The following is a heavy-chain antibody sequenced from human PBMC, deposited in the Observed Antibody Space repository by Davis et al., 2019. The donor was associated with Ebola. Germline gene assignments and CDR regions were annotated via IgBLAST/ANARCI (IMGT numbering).Heavy chain of an antibody. CDR1: GGSISSSSYH. CDR2: MYYSGST. Sequence: MPSETLSLTCTVSGGSISSSSYHWGWIRQPPGKGLEWIGSMYYSGSTYYNPSLKSRVTMSVDTSKNQFSLKLSSVTAADTAVYYCARGNYGDYIVLYYYNMDVWGQGTTVTVSS. V-gene: IGHV4-39*07. J-gene: IGHJ6*02. D-gene: IGHD4-17*01. CDR3: ARGNYGDYIVLYYYNMDV.